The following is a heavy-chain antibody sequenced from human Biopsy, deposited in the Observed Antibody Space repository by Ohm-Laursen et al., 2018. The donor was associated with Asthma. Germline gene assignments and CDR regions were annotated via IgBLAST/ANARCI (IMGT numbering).Heavy chain of an antibody. J-gene: IGHJ3*01. Sequence: PVKVSCKASGYNFISFAIHWVRQAPGQRLEWMGWVNTGNGDTKYSQRFQGRVTITRDTSASTAYMELRSLRSEDTATYYCARTYYDFLTGQVKDVFGVWGQGTMVTVSS. CDR1: GYNFISFA. D-gene: IGHD3-9*01. CDR3: ARTYYDFLTGQVKDVFGV. V-gene: IGHV1-3*04. CDR2: VNTGNGDT.